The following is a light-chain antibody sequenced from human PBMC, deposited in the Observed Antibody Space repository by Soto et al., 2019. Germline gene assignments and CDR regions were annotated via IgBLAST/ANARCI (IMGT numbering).Light chain of an antibody. CDR1: SSDVGGYNY. V-gene: IGLV2-14*01. J-gene: IGLJ1*01. CDR3: SSYTINRTYV. Sequence: QSVLTQPASVSGYPGQSITISCTGTSSDVGGYNYVSWYQQNPGKAPKLMIYEVSNRPSGISNRFSGSKSGNMASLTISGLQAEDEADYYCSSYTINRTYVCGTGTKVTVL. CDR2: EVS.